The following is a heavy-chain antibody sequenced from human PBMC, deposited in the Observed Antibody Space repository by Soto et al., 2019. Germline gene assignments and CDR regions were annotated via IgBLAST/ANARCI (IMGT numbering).Heavy chain of an antibody. CDR3: ARVRRCSGGSCYVYYYYYMDV. D-gene: IGHD2-15*01. J-gene: IGHJ6*03. V-gene: IGHV4-31*03. Sequence: QVQLQESGPGLVKPSQTLSLTCTVSGGSISSGGYYWSWIRQHPGKGLEWIGYIYYSGSTYYNPFLMSRVTISVATAKNKFSLKLSSVTAADTAVDYCARVRRCSGGSCYVYYYYYMDVWGKGTTVTVSS. CDR2: IYYSGST. CDR1: GGSISSGGYY.